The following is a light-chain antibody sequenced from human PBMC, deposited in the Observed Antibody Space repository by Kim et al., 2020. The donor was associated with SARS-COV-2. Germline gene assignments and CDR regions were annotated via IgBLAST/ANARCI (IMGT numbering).Light chain of an antibody. J-gene: IGLJ1*01. CDR3: TSYTSSSTYV. V-gene: IGLV2-14*03. CDR2: DVS. Sequence: GQSITISCAGTISDVGAYKYVSWYHQHPGKAPKLLIYDVSARPSGVSNRFSGSKSGNTASLTISGLQAEDEADYYCTSYTSSSTYVFGTGTKVTVL. CDR1: ISDVGAYKY.